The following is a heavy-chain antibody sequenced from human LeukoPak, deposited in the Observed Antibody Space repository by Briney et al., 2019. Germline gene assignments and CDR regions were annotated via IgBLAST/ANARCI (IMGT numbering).Heavy chain of an antibody. Sequence: ASVKVSCKASGYTFTDYYIHWVRQAAGQGLQGMGYINPNSGGTNSAHKSQGRVTMTRHTSISTAYMDLTGLRSDDTAVYYCARSYGSGRRDAFDIWGQGTMVTVSS. D-gene: IGHD3-10*01. CDR1: GYTFTDYY. CDR3: ARSYGSGRRDAFDI. CDR2: INPNSGGT. V-gene: IGHV1-2*02. J-gene: IGHJ3*02.